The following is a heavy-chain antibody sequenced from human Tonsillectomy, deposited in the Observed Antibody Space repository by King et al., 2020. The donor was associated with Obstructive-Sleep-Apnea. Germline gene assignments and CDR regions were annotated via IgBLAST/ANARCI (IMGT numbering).Heavy chain of an antibody. Sequence: VQLVESGGDLVQPGGSLRLSCAASGFTFDDYAMHWGRKDEGKGGEGGEGRRGKRGRRGDEDSGKGRFTISRDNAKNSLYLQLNSLRAEDTALYYCAKGDVVTSGWLDYWGQGTLVTVSS. CDR1: GFTFDDYA. CDR2: RRGKRGRR. V-gene: IGHV3-9*01. CDR3: AKGDVVTSGWLDY. D-gene: IGHD6-19*01. J-gene: IGHJ4*02.